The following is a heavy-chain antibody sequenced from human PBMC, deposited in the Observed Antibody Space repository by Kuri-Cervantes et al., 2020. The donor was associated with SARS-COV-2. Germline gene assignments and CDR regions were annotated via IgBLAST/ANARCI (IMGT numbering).Heavy chain of an antibody. D-gene: IGHD6-19*01. Sequence: SETLSLTCTVSGGSISSGDYYWSWIRQPPGKGLEWIGYIYYSGSTNYNPSLKSRVTISVDTSKNQFSLKLSSVTAADTAVYYCARSKGSGWFGFDPSMDVWGQGTTVTVSS. CDR1: GGSISSGDYY. CDR2: IYYSGST. CDR3: ARSKGSGWFGFDPSMDV. V-gene: IGHV4-61*08. J-gene: IGHJ6*02.